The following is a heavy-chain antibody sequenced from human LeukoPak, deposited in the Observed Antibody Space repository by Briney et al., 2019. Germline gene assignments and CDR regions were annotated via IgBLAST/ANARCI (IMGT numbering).Heavy chain of an antibody. CDR2: IYYSGST. D-gene: IGHD3-16*01. CDR3: ASYTRQVLGGRRLGGLGWFDP. J-gene: IGHJ5*02. V-gene: IGHV4-59*01. Sequence: SETLSLTCTVSGGSISSYYWSWIRQPPGKGLEWIGYIYYSGSTNYNPSLKSRVTISVDASKNQFSLKLSSVTAADTAVYYCASYTRQVLGGRRLGGLGWFDPWGQGTLVTVSS. CDR1: GGSISSYY.